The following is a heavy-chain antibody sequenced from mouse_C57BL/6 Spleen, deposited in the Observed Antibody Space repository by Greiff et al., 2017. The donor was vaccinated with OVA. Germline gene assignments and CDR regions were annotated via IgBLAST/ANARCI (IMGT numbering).Heavy chain of an antibody. CDR3: ARDYDYNKGYAMDY. D-gene: IGHD2-4*01. J-gene: IGHJ4*01. CDR1: GYTFTSYW. V-gene: IGHV1-72*01. CDR2: IDPNSGGT. Sequence: VQLQQPGAELVKPGASVKLSCKASGYTFTSYWMHWVKQRPGRGLGWIGRIDPNSGGTKYNEKFKSKATLTVDKPSSTAYKQLSSLTSEDSAVYYCARDYDYNKGYAMDYWGQGTSVTVSS.